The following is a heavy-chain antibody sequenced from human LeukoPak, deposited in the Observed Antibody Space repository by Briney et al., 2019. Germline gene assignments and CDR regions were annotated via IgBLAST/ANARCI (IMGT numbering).Heavy chain of an antibody. CDR1: GGTFSSYV. D-gene: IGHD1-26*01. CDR3: ATQGELLRAFDF. V-gene: IGHV1-69*13. Sequence: SVKVSCKASGGTFSSYVFSWVRQAPGQGLEWMGGIIPIFGTANYAQKFQGRVTITADESASTAYMDLSSLRSEDTAVYYCATQGELLRAFDFWGQGTLVTVSS. J-gene: IGHJ4*02. CDR2: IIPIFGTA.